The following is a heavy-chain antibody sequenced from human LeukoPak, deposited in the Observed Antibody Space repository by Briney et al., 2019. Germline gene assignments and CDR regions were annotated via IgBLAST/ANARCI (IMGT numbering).Heavy chain of an antibody. J-gene: IGHJ3*02. CDR3: ALELVVPAALERLNAFDI. D-gene: IGHD2-2*01. CDR1: GGSFSGFL. Sequence: SETLSLTCAVSGGSFSGFLWHWIRQPPGKGPEWIGEINHSGGTTYNPSLKSRVTISVDTSKIQFSLNLTSVTAADTAVYYCALELVVPAALERLNAFDIWGHGTMVTVSS. CDR2: INHSGGT. V-gene: IGHV4-34*01.